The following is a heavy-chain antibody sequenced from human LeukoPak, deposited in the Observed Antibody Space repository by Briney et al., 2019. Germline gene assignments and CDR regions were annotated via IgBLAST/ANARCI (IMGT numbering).Heavy chain of an antibody. CDR3: ARGTWRNWGGFQVARKYIWFDP. D-gene: IGHD7-27*01. J-gene: IGHJ5*02. CDR2: IYYSGST. CDR1: GGSISSGGYY. V-gene: IGHV4-31*03. Sequence: SSETLSLTCTVSGGSISSGGYYWSWIRQHPGKGLEWIGYIYYSGSTYYNPSLKSRVTISVDTSKNQFSLKLSSVTAADTAVYYCARGTWRNWGGFQVARKYIWFDPWGQGTLVTVSS.